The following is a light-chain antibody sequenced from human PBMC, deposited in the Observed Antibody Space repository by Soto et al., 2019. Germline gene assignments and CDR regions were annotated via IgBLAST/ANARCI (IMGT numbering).Light chain of an antibody. CDR2: GAY. V-gene: IGKV3-20*01. CDR3: QQYGDSPPFA. Sequence: EIVLTQSPDTLSLSPGERATLSCRASRTLSDTYLAWYQQKPGQAPRLLLYGAYNRASDIPDRFSGRGSGTEFTLTISRLEPEDFAMYYCQQYGDSPPFAFGQGTRVEIK. J-gene: IGKJ2*01. CDR1: RTLSDTY.